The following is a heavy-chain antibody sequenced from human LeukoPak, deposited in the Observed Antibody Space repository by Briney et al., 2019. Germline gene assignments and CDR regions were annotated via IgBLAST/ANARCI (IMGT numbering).Heavy chain of an antibody. Sequence: GGSLRLSCAASGFTFSRYAMHWVRQAPGKGREWVAVISYVGSNKYYADSVKGGFTISRDNSKNTLYMQMNSLRAEDTAVYYCAREGALHAFDIWGQGTMVTVSS. CDR3: AREGALHAFDI. CDR2: ISYVGSNK. CDR1: GFTFSRYA. D-gene: IGHD3-10*01. V-gene: IGHV3-30*04. J-gene: IGHJ3*02.